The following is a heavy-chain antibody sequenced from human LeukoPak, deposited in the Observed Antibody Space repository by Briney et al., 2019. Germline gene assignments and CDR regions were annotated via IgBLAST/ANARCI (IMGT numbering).Heavy chain of an antibody. CDR2: ICDNGNT. D-gene: IGHD1-1*01. Sequence: SETLSLTCAVYGGSFSGYYWSWIRQPPGKGLEWIGVICDNGNTDYNPSLKSRVTISVDTSKSQFSLKLSSLAAADTAVYYCATGRDPYKTGHWGQGTLVTVSS. CDR1: GGSFSGYY. CDR3: ATGRDPYKTGH. V-gene: IGHV4-59*01. J-gene: IGHJ4*02.